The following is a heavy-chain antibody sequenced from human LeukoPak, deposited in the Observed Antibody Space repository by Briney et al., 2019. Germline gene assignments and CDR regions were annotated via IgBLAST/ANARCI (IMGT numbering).Heavy chain of an antibody. Sequence: SVKVSCKASGGTFSSYAISWVRQAPGQGLEWMGGITPIFGTANYAQKFQGRVTITTDESTSTAYMELSSLRSEDTAVYYCATPGIVAVVAAPLDYWGQGTLVTVSS. CDR2: ITPIFGTA. CDR3: ATPGIVAVVAAPLDY. D-gene: IGHD2-15*01. CDR1: GGTFSSYA. V-gene: IGHV1-69*05. J-gene: IGHJ4*02.